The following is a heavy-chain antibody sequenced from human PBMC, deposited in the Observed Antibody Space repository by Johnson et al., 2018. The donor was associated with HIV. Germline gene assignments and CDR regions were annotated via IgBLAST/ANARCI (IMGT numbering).Heavy chain of an antibody. V-gene: IGHV3-9*01. CDR2: ISWNSGNK. CDR1: GFTFDDYA. J-gene: IGHJ3*01. CDR3: AKDSKRELVQGKDAFDF. D-gene: IGHD4-11*01. Sequence: VQLVESGGGVVQPGRSLRLSCVASGFTFDDYAMHWVRQAPGKGLEWVSGISWNSGNKGYVDSVKGRFTISRDNAKNSLYLQMNSLRTEDTAVYYCAKDSKRELVQGKDAFDFWGQGTMVIVSS.